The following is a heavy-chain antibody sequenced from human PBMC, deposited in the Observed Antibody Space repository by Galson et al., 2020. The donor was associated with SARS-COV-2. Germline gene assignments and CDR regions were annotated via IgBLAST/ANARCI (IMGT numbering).Heavy chain of an antibody. CDR1: GFNFSDYY. Sequence: KIGESLKISCAVSGFNFSDYYMSWIRQAPGKGLQWISYISGSGTFIYHTDSVRGRFTISRDNAKNSLYLQMNSLRAEDTALYYCARGYTAVDYWGQGTPVTVSS. J-gene: IGHJ4*02. CDR2: ISGSGTFI. V-gene: IGHV3-11*01. CDR3: ARGYTAVDY. D-gene: IGHD5-18*01.